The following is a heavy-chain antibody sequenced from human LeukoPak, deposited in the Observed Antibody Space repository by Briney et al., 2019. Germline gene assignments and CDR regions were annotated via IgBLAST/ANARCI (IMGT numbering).Heavy chain of an antibody. CDR1: GFTLSDYW. CDR3: AKTLGYSGYDTSDY. CDR2: ISGSGGST. D-gene: IGHD5-12*01. J-gene: IGHJ4*02. Sequence: GGSLRLSCAASGFTLSDYWMHWVRQAPGKGLEWVSAISGSGGSTYYADSVKGRFTISRDNSKNTLYLQMNSLRAEDTAVYYCAKTLGYSGYDTSDYWGQGTLVTVSS. V-gene: IGHV3-23*01.